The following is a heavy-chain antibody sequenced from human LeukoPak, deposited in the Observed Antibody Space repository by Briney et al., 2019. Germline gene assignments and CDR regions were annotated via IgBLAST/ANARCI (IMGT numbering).Heavy chain of an antibody. D-gene: IGHD3-3*01. Sequence: GGSLRLSCAASGFTFINAWMAWVRQAPGKGLEWVGRIKAKAHGGTIEYAAPVKGRFTISRDDSKNTLYLQMNSLKTEDTAVYYCAKSGFYTFQPYVAFDIWGQGTMVTVSS. CDR3: AKSGFYTFQPYVAFDI. V-gene: IGHV3-15*01. CDR1: GFTFINAW. J-gene: IGHJ3*02. CDR2: IKAKAHGGTI.